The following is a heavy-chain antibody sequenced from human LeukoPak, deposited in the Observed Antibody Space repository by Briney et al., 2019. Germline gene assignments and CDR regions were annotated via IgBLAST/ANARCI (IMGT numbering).Heavy chain of an antibody. J-gene: IGHJ6*03. CDR2: INPTGSDK. CDR3: ARDSGGNSDWNYYYYYMDV. V-gene: IGHV1-46*01. D-gene: IGHD2/OR15-2a*01. Sequence: ASVKVSCKASGYTFTSHYMHWVRQAPGQGLEWMGVINPTGSDKRYVEKFQGRVTMTKDTSTSTVYVELSRLRSEDTAIYYCARDSGGNSDWNYYYYYMDVWGNGTTVTISS. CDR1: GYTFTSHY.